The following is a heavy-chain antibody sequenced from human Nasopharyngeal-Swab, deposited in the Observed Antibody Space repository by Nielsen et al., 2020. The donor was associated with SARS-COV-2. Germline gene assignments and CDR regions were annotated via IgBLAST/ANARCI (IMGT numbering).Heavy chain of an antibody. CDR3: ARGSGLHATGQGVDDY. Sequence: SVKVSCKASGGTFSSYAISWVRQDPGQGLEWMGRIIPILGIANYAQKFQGRVTITADKSTSTAYMELSSLRSEDTAVYYCARGSGLHATGQGVDDYWGQGTLVTVSS. D-gene: IGHD6-19*01. CDR2: IIPILGIA. V-gene: IGHV1-69*04. CDR1: GGTFSSYA. J-gene: IGHJ4*02.